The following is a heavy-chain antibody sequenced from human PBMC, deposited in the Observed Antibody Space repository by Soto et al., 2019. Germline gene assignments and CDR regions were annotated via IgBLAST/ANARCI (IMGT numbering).Heavy chain of an antibody. CDR3: ANTIASHDSSGYWSFMSGNFDY. Sequence: PGGSLRLSCAASGFTFSSYAMSWVRQAPGKGLEWVSAISGSGGSTYYADSVKGRFTISRDNSKNTLYLQMNSLRAEDTAVYYCANTIASHDSSGYWSFMSGNFDYWGQGTLVTVSS. D-gene: IGHD3-22*01. CDR2: ISGSGGST. CDR1: GFTFSSYA. J-gene: IGHJ4*02. V-gene: IGHV3-23*01.